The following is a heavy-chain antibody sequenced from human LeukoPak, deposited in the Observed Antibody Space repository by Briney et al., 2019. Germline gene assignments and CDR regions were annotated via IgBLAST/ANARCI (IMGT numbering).Heavy chain of an antibody. J-gene: IGHJ6*03. D-gene: IGHD2-2*01. CDR2: IYTSGST. Sequence: SETLSLTCTVSGGSISFYYWSWIRQPAGKGQEWIGRIYTSGSTNYNPSLKSRVTMSVDTSKNQFSLKLSSVTAADTAVYYCARDLKYCSSTSCSNYYYYYMDVWGKGTTVTVSS. CDR3: ARDLKYCSSTSCSNYYYYYMDV. CDR1: GGSISFYY. V-gene: IGHV4-4*07.